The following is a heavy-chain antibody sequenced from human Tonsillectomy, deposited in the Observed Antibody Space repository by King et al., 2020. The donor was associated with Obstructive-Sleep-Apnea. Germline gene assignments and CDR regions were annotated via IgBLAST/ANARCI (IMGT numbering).Heavy chain of an antibody. CDR1: GYTFTGYY. V-gene: IGHV1-2*02. CDR3: ARDKYYDSGKNYGMDV. Sequence: QLVQSGAEVKKPGASVRVSCKASGYTFTGYYMHWVRQAPGQGLEWMGWINPNIGGTKYVQKFQGRVTMTRDASISTAFMELSRLRSDDTALYYCARDKYYDSGKNYGMDVWGQGTTVTVSS. D-gene: IGHD3-10*01. J-gene: IGHJ6*02. CDR2: INPNIGGT.